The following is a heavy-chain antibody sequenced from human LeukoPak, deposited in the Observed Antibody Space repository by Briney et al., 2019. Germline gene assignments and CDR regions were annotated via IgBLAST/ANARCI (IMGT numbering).Heavy chain of an antibody. J-gene: IGHJ6*03. CDR3: ARAKRRFLEWLPRPYYYYMDV. CDR1: GYTFTSYG. Sequence: ASVKVSCKASGYTFTSYGISWVRQAPGQGLEWMGWISAYNGNTNYAQKLQGRVTMTTDTSTSTAYMELRSLRSDDTAVYYYARAKRRFLEWLPRPYYYYMDVWGKGTTVTVSS. CDR2: ISAYNGNT. V-gene: IGHV1-18*01. D-gene: IGHD3-3*01.